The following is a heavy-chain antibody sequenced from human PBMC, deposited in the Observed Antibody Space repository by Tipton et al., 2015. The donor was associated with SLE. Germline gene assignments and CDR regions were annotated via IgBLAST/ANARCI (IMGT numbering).Heavy chain of an antibody. Sequence: QSGPEVKKAGASMKVSCKASGYTFSNYGISWVRQAPGQGLEWMGWISTYNGNTNSAQKLQGRVTMTTDTSTSTAYMELRSLRSDAPAVYYCARGRMTRYGFDIWGQGTMVTVS. V-gene: IGHV1-18*01. CDR2: ISTYNGNT. CDR3: ARGRMTRYGFDI. J-gene: IGHJ3*02. D-gene: IGHD2-21*02. CDR1: GYTFSNYG.